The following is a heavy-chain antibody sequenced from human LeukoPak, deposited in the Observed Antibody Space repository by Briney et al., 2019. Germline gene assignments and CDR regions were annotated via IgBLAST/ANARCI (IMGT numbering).Heavy chain of an antibody. Sequence: GGSLRLSCAASGFTFSSYWMNWVRQAPGKGLEWVGRISSQTAGGTTDFAAPVKGRFSILRDDSKNSLYLQMNSLTSEDTAVYYCAHGSAQYYEYWGQGTLVTVSS. V-gene: IGHV3-15*07. J-gene: IGHJ1*01. CDR1: GFTFSSYW. CDR2: ISSQTAGGTT. D-gene: IGHD2-15*01. CDR3: AHGSAQYYEY.